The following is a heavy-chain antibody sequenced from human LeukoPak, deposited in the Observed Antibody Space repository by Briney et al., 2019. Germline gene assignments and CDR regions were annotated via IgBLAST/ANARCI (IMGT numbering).Heavy chain of an antibody. D-gene: IGHD3-10*01. CDR1: GFTFSSYA. Sequence: GGSLRLSCAASGFTFSSYAMSWVRQAPGKGLEWVSAISGSGGSTYCADSVKGRFTISRDNSKNTLYLQMNSLRAEDTAVYYCAKATGRAPLTFDYWGQGTLVTVSS. CDR3: AKATGRAPLTFDY. J-gene: IGHJ4*02. V-gene: IGHV3-23*01. CDR2: ISGSGGST.